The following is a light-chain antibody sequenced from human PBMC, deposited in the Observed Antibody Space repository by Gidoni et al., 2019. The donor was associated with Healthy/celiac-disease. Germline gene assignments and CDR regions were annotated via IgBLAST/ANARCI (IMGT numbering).Light chain of an antibody. J-gene: IGKJ2*01. V-gene: IGKV3-11*01. CDR2: DAS. CDR3: QQRSNWLVYT. CDR1: QSVSSY. Sequence: IVLTPSPATLSLSPGERATLSCRASQSVSSYLAWYQQKPSQAPRLLIYDASNRATGIPARLSGSGSGTDITLTISSLGPEDFAVYYCQQRSNWLVYTFGQXTKLEIK.